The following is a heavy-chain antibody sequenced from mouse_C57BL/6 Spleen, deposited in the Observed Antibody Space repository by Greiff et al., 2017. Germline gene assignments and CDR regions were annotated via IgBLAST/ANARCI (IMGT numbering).Heavy chain of an antibody. V-gene: IGHV1-50*01. CDR1: GYTFTSYW. D-gene: IGHD4-1*01. J-gene: IGHJ2*01. CDR2: IDPSDSYT. CDR3: AGKELGDYFDY. Sequence: QVQLQQPGAELVKPGASVKLSCKASGYTFTSYWMQWVKQRPGQGLEWIGEIDPSDSYTNYNQKFKGKATLTVDTSSSTAYMQLSSLTSEDSAVYYCAGKELGDYFDYWGQGTTLTVSS.